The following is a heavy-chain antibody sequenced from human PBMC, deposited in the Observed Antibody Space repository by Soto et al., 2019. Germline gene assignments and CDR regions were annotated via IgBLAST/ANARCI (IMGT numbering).Heavy chain of an antibody. Sequence: GGSLRLSCAASGFTFSSYAMSWVRQAPGKGLEWVSAISGSGGSTYYADSVKGRFTISRDNSKNTLYLQMNSLRAEDTAVYYCARDEGPICTNGVCLFDYWGQGTLVTVSS. D-gene: IGHD2-8*01. CDR3: ARDEGPICTNGVCLFDY. CDR1: GFTFSSYA. CDR2: ISGSGGST. J-gene: IGHJ4*02. V-gene: IGHV3-23*01.